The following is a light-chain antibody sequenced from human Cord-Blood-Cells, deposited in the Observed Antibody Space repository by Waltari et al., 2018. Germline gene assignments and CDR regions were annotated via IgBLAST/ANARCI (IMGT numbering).Light chain of an antibody. CDR3: CSYAGSYTWV. CDR1: SSDVGGYNF. V-gene: IGLV2-11*01. CDR2: DVR. J-gene: IGLJ3*02. Sequence: QSALTQPRSVSGSPGQSVTISCTGTSSDVGGYNFVSWYQQHPGKAPKLMIYDVRKRPSGVPDRFSGSKSGNTASLTFSGLQAEDEADYYCCSYAGSYTWVFGGGTKLTVL.